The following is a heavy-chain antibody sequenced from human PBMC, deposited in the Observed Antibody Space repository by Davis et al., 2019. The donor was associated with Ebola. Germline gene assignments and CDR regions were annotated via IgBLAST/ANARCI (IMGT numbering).Heavy chain of an antibody. J-gene: IGHJ4*02. CDR3: ARGVGLYQRLYFDY. Sequence: SETLSLTCAVYGGSFSGYYWSWIRQPPEKGLEWIGEINHSGTTNYNPSLKSRVTISADTSKNQFSLKLTSVTAADTAVYYCARGVGLYQRLYFDYWGQGTLVTVSS. D-gene: IGHD2-2*01. CDR1: GGSFSGYY. V-gene: IGHV4-34*01. CDR2: INHSGTT.